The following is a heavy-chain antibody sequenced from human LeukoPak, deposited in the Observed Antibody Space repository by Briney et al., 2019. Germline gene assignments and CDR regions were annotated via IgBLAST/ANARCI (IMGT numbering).Heavy chain of an antibody. CDR2: ISSTSSHI. CDR1: GFTFSSQT. D-gene: IGHD4-11*01. CDR3: ANPPTVTSFHY. J-gene: IGHJ4*02. Sequence: PGGSLRLSCVASGFTFSSQTMNWVRQAPGKGLEWVSSISSTSSHIYYADSVKGRFTISRDNSKNTLYLQMNSLRAEDTAIYYCANPPTVTSFHYWGQGTLVTVSS. V-gene: IGHV3-21*04.